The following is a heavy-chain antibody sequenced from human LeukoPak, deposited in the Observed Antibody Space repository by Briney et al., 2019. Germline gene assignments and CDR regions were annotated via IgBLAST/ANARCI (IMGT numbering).Heavy chain of an antibody. D-gene: IGHD6-13*01. CDR1: GGPFSGYY. Sequence: SETLSLTCAVYGGPFSGYYWSWIRQPPGKGLEWIGEINHSGSTNYNPSLKSRVTISVDTSKNQFSLKLSSVTAADTAVYYCARGAAAAIDYWGQGTLVTVSS. V-gene: IGHV4-34*01. J-gene: IGHJ4*02. CDR2: INHSGST. CDR3: ARGAAAAIDY.